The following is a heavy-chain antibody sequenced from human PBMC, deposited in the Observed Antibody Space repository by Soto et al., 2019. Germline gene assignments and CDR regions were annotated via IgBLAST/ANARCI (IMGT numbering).Heavy chain of an antibody. J-gene: IGHJ6*02. D-gene: IGHD3-3*01. Sequence: ASVKVSCKASGYTFTSYDINWVRQATGQGLEWMGWMNPNSGNTGYAQKFQGRVTMTRNTSISTAYMELSSLRSEDTAVYYCARAPYYDFWSGYYIGANYYYGMDVWGQGTTVTVSS. CDR3: ARAPYYDFWSGYYIGANYYYGMDV. CDR1: GYTFTSYD. V-gene: IGHV1-8*01. CDR2: MNPNSGNT.